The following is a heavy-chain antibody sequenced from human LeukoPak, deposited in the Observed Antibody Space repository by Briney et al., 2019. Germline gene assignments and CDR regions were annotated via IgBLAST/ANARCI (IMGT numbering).Heavy chain of an antibody. CDR3: ARQVGDGRWYFDY. D-gene: IGHD4-23*01. V-gene: IGHV4-39*01. CDR2: IYYSGQT. J-gene: IGHJ4*02. Sequence: PSETLSLTCTVSGGSISSSSYWWGWIRQPPGKGLEWIGSIYYSGQTYYNPSLKSRVTISVDTPKNQFSLKLTSVNAADTAVYHCARQVGDGRWYFDYWGQGTLVTVSS. CDR1: GGSISSSSYW.